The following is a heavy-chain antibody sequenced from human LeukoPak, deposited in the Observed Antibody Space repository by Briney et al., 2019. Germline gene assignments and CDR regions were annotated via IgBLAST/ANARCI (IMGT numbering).Heavy chain of an antibody. CDR1: GYTFTNYG. CDR3: ARRMGRAVAGNGWFDP. J-gene: IGHJ5*02. V-gene: IGHV1-18*01. CDR2: ISPYNGNT. Sequence: ASVKVSCKASGYTFTNYGISWVRQAPGQGLEWMGWISPYNGNTKYAQKLQDRVTMNTDTSTSTAYMELRSLRSDDPAVYYCARRMGRAVAGNGWFDPWGQGTLVTVSS. D-gene: IGHD6-19*01.